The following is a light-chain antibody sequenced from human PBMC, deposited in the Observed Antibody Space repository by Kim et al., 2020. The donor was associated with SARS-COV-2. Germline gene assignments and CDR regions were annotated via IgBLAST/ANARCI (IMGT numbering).Light chain of an antibody. CDR2: NNY. CDR3: AAWDDSLNGYM. CDR1: SSNIGSNT. Sequence: GQAVTISCSGSSSNIGSNTVDWYQQLPGTAPKLLIYNNYQRPSGFPDRFSGSKSDTSASLAISGLQSEDEADYYCAAWDDSLNGYMFGIGTKVTVL. V-gene: IGLV1-44*01. J-gene: IGLJ1*01.